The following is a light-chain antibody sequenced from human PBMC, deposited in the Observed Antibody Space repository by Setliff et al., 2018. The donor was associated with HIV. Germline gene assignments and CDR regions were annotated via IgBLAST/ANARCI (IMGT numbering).Light chain of an antibody. J-gene: IGLJ1*01. CDR2: DVS. V-gene: IGLV2-14*03. CDR1: SSNVGGYDY. CDR3: SSYTSSGTLYV. Sequence: GSLGQSITVSCTGTSSNVGGYDYVSWYQQHPGKAPKLMIYDVSYRPSGVSNRFSGSKSGNTASLTISGLQAEDEADYYCSSYTSSGTLYVFGTGTKVTVL.